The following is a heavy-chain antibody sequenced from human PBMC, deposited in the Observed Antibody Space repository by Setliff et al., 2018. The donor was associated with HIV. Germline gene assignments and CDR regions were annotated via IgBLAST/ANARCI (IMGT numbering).Heavy chain of an antibody. J-gene: IGHJ6*02. CDR1: GFTFSGYS. D-gene: IGHD3-10*01. CDR3: TTGGVRGDYYYYYAMDF. Sequence: GGSLRLSCAASGFTFSGYSMNWVRQAPGKGLEWVSTIRHSNPYEYYADSVKGRFTISRDNSKNTLYLQMNSLRAEDTAVYYCTTGGVRGDYYYYYAMDFWGQGALVTVSS. V-gene: IGHV3-21*01. CDR2: IRHSNPYE.